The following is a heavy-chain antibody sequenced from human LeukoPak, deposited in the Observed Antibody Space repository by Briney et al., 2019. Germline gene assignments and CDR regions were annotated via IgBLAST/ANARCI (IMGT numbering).Heavy chain of an antibody. Sequence: SETLSLTCTVSGGSISPYYWSWIRQPPGKGLEWIGYIYYSGSTNYNPSLKSRVTISVDTSKNQFSLRLSSVTAADTAVYYCARDTDGTSSEFDPWGQGILVTVSS. CDR2: IYYSGST. V-gene: IGHV4-59*12. CDR3: ARDTDGTSSEFDP. J-gene: IGHJ5*02. CDR1: GGSISPYY. D-gene: IGHD2-2*01.